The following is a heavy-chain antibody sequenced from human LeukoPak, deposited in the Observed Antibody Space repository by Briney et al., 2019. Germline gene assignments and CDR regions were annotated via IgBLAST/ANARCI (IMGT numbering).Heavy chain of an antibody. V-gene: IGHV5-10-1*01. CDR2: IDPSDSYT. CDR3: ATGASKVTTDFANY. CDR1: GYSFTNYW. D-gene: IGHD4-17*01. J-gene: IGHJ4*02. Sequence: GESLKISCKGSGYSFTNYWISWVRQMSGKGLEWMGRIDPSDSYTKYSPSFEGHVTISVDKSISTAFLQWNSLKASDSAMYYCATGASKVTTDFANYWGQGTQVAVPS.